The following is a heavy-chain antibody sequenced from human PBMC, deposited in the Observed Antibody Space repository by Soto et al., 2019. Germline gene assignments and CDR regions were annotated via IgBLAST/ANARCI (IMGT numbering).Heavy chain of an antibody. D-gene: IGHD3-22*01. J-gene: IGHJ4*02. CDR2: INHSGST. Sequence: QVQLQQWGAGLLKPSETLSLTCAVYGGSFSGYYWCWIRQPPGKGLDWFGEINHSGSTNYNPSLKSRFRISVDTSKNPFSLKLRPVTAADPAVYYCARGMADSSGYGPTLEYFDYWGQGTLVTVSS. V-gene: IGHV4-34*01. CDR1: GGSFSGYY. CDR3: ARGMADSSGYGPTLEYFDY.